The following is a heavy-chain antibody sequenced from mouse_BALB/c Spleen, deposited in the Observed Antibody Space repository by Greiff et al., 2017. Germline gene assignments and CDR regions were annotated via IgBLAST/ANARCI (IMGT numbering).Heavy chain of an antibody. V-gene: IGHV2-5-1*01. CDR2: IWRGGST. CDR3: AKQGYDYDDGDYAMDY. D-gene: IGHD2-4*01. Sequence: QVQLQQSGPSLVQPSQSLSITCTVSGFSLTSYGVHWVRQSPGKGLEWLGVIWRGGSTDYNAAFMSRLSITKDNSKSQVFFKMNSLQADDTAIYYCAKQGYDYDDGDYAMDYWGQGTSVTVSS. CDR1: GFSLTSYG. J-gene: IGHJ4*01.